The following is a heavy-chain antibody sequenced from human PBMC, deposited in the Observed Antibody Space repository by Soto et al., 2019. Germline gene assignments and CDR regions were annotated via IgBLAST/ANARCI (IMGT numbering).Heavy chain of an antibody. D-gene: IGHD1-26*01. J-gene: IGHJ4*02. CDR1: GYTFTSYG. CDR3: ARDRGSYALDY. V-gene: IGHV1-18*01. CDR2: ISAYNGNT. Sequence: QVHLVQSGAEVKKPGASVKVSCKASGYTFTSYGISWVRQAPGQGLEWMGWISAYNGNTNYAQKRQGRVTMTTDTSTNTASVELRSLRFDDAAVYYCARDRGSYALDYWCQGTLGTVSS.